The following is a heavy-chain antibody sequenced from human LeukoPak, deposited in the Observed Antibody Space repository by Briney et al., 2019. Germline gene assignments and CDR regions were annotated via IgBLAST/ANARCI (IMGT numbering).Heavy chain of an antibody. CDR1: GGSISSYY. D-gene: IGHD6-13*01. Sequence: SETLSLTCTVSGGSISSYYWSWIRQPPGKGLEWIGYIYYSGSTNYNPSLKSRVTISVDTFKNQFSLKLSSVTAADTAVYYCARDLYSSSWYDYWGQGTLVTVSS. J-gene: IGHJ4*02. V-gene: IGHV4-59*01. CDR3: ARDLYSSSWYDY. CDR2: IYYSGST.